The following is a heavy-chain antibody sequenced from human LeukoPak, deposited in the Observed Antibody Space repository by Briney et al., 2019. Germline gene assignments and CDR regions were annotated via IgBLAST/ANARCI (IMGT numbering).Heavy chain of an antibody. J-gene: IGHJ4*02. D-gene: IGHD1-26*01. Sequence: PGRSVRLSCTASGFTFADYAMSWVRQAPGKGLEWVGFIRSKPYGETTEYAASMKGRFTLSRDDSKSIAYLQMNSLQTDDTAVYYCTRGVGTMPYRPVPDYWGQGTLVTVSS. CDR2: IRSKPYGETT. CDR3: TRGVGTMPYRPVPDY. V-gene: IGHV3-49*04. CDR1: GFTFADYA.